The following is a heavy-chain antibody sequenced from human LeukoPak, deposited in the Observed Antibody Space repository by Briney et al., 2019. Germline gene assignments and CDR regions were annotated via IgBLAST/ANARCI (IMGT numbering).Heavy chain of an antibody. J-gene: IGHJ5*02. V-gene: IGHV3-30-3*01. CDR2: ISYDGSNK. D-gene: IGHD2-2*01. CDR3: ARDSTDDSWFDP. CDR1: GFTFSSYA. Sequence: GRSLRLSCAASGFTFSSYAMHWVRQAPGKGLEWVAVISYDGSNKYYADSVKGRFTISRDNSKNTLYLQMNRLRAEDTAVYYCARDSTDDSWFDPWGQGTLVTVSS.